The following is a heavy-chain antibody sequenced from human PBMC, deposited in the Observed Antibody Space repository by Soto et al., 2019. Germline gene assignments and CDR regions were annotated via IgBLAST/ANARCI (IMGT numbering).Heavy chain of an antibody. Sequence: SETLSLTCTVSGGSISSYYWSWIRQPPGKGLEWIGYIYYSGSTNYNPSLKSRVTISVDTSKNQFSLKLSSVTAADTAVYYCARHEETGTYGGVYNWFDPWGQGTLVTVSS. CDR2: IYYSGST. CDR1: GGSISSYY. CDR3: ARHEETGTYGGVYNWFDP. J-gene: IGHJ5*02. V-gene: IGHV4-59*08. D-gene: IGHD1-7*01.